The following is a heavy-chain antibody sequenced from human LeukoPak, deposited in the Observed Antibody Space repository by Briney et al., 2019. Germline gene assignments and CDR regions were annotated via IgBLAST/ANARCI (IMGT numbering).Heavy chain of an antibody. J-gene: IGHJ5*02. CDR3: ASAVYFGDLTVFDT. V-gene: IGHV4-34*01. CDR1: GGSFSGYY. Sequence: PSETLSLTCAVYGGSFSGYYWGWIRQPPGKGLEWIGEINHSGSTNYNPSLKSRVTISADRSKNQIYLTLTSVTAADTAVYFCASAVYFGDLTVFDTWGQGTLVTVSS. D-gene: IGHD3-10*01. CDR2: INHSGST.